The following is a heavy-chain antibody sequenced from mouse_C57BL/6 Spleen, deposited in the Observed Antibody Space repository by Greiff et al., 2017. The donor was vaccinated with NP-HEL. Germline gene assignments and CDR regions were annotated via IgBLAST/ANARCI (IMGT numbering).Heavy chain of an antibody. CDR2: IHPSDSDT. CDR1: GYTFTSYW. Sequence: VQLQQPGAELVKPGASVKVSCKASGYTFTSYWMHWVKQRPGQGLEWIGRIHPSDSDTNYNQKFKGKATLTVDKSSSTAYMQLSSLTSEDSAIYYCAIDGIYNGNYYAMDYWGQGTSVTVSS. D-gene: IGHD2-1*01. J-gene: IGHJ4*01. CDR3: AIDGIYNGNYYAMDY. V-gene: IGHV1-74*01.